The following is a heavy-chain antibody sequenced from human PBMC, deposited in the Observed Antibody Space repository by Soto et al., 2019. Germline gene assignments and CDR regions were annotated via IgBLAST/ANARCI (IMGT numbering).Heavy chain of an antibody. CDR2: ISAYNGNT. CDR1: GYTFTSYG. Sequence: GASVKVSCKASGYTFTSYGISWVRQAPGQGLEWMGWISAYNGNTNYAQKLQGRVTMTTDTSTSTAYMELRSLRSDDTAVYYCARVGLVVVPAANYYYYMDVWGKGTKVTSP. CDR3: ARVGLVVVPAANYYYYMDV. J-gene: IGHJ6*03. D-gene: IGHD2-2*01. V-gene: IGHV1-18*01.